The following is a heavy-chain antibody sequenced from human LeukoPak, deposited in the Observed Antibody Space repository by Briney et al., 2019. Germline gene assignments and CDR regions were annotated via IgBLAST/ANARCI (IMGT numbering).Heavy chain of an antibody. CDR2: IKLDGSEK. D-gene: IGHD3-3*01. CDR1: GITFGKYW. V-gene: IGHV3-7*03. J-gene: IGHJ4*02. Sequence: GGSLRLSCVASGITFGKYWMSWVRQAPGKGLEWVANIKLDGSEKNYVDSVKGRFTISRDNTKNSLYLQMNSLRAEDTAVFYCARDQYDTWSRRGNFDSWGQGTLVIVSS. CDR3: ARDQYDTWSRRGNFDS.